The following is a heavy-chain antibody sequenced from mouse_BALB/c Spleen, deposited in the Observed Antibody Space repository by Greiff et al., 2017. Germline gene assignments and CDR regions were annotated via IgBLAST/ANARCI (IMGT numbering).Heavy chain of an antibody. V-gene: IGHV7-3*02. CDR3: ARDGGPTGTYFDV. D-gene: IGHD4-1*02. CDR2: IRNKANGYTT. CDR1: GFTFTDYY. J-gene: IGHJ1*01. Sequence: EVQGVESGGGLVQPGGSLRLSCATSGFTFTDYYMSWVRQPPGKALEWLGFIRNKANGYTTEYSASVKGRFTISRDNSQSILYLQMNTLRAEDSATYYCARDGGPTGTYFDVWGAGTTVTVSS.